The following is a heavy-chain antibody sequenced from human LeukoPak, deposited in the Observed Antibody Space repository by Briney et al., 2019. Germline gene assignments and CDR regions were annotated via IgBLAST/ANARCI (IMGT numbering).Heavy chain of an antibody. D-gene: IGHD3-9*01. Sequence: GGSLRLSCAASGFTFSTYSMSWVRQAPGKGLEWVAFIRYDGSNKYYADSVKGRFTISRDNSKNTLYLQMNSLRAEDTAVYYCAKDFDVLRYFDWSSHFDYWGQGTLVTDSS. V-gene: IGHV3-30*02. J-gene: IGHJ4*02. CDR3: AKDFDVLRYFDWSSHFDY. CDR2: IRYDGSNK. CDR1: GFTFSTYS.